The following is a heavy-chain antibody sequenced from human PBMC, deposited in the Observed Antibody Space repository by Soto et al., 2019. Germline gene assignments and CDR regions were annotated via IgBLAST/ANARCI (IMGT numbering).Heavy chain of an antibody. CDR2: ITSKSSTI. CDR1: GFTFSSYS. J-gene: IGHJ5*02. Sequence: GGSLRLSCGASGFTFSSYSMNWVRQAPGKGLEWVSYITSKSSTIKYADSVQGRFTVSRDNAKNSLYLQLNSLRDDDTAVYFCARMGGPGFCSSISCSASNWFDPWGQGTLVTVSS. CDR3: ARMGGPGFCSSISCSASNWFDP. D-gene: IGHD2-2*01. V-gene: IGHV3-48*02.